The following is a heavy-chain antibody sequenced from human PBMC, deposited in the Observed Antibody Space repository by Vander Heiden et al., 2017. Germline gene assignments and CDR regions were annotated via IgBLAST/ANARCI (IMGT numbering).Heavy chain of an antibody. J-gene: IGHJ4*02. Sequence: EVQLLESGGGLVQPGGSLRLPCAASGFTFSRYAISWVRQAPGKGLEVVSAISGSGGSTYYADSVKGRFTISRDNSKNTLYLQMNSLRAEDTAVYYCAKHNSWTWEVYFDYWGQGTLVTVSS. CDR3: AKHNSWTWEVYFDY. CDR2: ISGSGGST. D-gene: IGHD6-13*01. CDR1: GFTFSRYA. V-gene: IGHV3-23*01.